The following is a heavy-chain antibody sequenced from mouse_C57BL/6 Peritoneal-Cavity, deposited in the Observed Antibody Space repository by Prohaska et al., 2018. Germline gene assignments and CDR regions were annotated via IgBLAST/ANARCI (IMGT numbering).Heavy chain of an antibody. CDR3: ARGEGFAY. Sequence: QAYLQQSGAELVRPGASVKMSCKASGYTFTSYIMHWVKQTPRQGLEWIGAIYPGNGDTSYNQKFKGKATLTVDKSSSTAYMQLSSLTSEDSAVYYCARGEGFAYWGQGTLVTVSA. CDR2: IYPGNGDT. CDR1: GYTFTSYI. J-gene: IGHJ3*01. V-gene: IGHV1-12*01.